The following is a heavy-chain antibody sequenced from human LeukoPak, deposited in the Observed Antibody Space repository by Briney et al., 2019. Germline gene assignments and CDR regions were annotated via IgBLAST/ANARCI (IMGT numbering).Heavy chain of an antibody. V-gene: IGHV4-38-2*02. CDR3: VTRPMATTPTLDY. CDR1: GYSISSGYY. Sequence: SETLSLTCTVSGYSISSGYYWGWTRQPPGKGLEWIGSIYHSGSTYYNPSLKSRVTISVDTSKNQFSLKLSSVTAADTAVYYCVTRPMATTPTLDYWGQGTLVTVSS. J-gene: IGHJ4*02. D-gene: IGHD5-24*01. CDR2: IYHSGST.